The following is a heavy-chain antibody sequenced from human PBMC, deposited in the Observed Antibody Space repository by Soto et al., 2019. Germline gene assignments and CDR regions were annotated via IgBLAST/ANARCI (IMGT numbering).Heavy chain of an antibody. CDR3: ARGDSTDCSNDVCSFFYNHDMDV. CDR2: INPKSGGT. CDR1: GYSFTDYH. D-gene: IGHD2-8*01. V-gene: IGHV1-2*04. Sequence: ASVKVSCKTSGYSFTDYHIHWVRQAPGQGLEWLGRINPKSGGTSTAQKFQGWVTMTTDTSISTASMELTRLTSDDTAIYYCARGDSTDCSNDVCSFFYNHDMDVWG. J-gene: IGHJ6*02.